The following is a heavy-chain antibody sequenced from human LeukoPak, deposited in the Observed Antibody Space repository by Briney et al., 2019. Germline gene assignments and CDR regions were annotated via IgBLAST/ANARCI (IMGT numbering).Heavy chain of an antibody. CDR1: GGSISSYY. D-gene: IGHD3-9*01. CDR3: ARGMVDILPLYYYYGMDV. CDR2: IYYSGST. Sequence: SETLSLTCTVSGGSISSYYWSWIRQPPGKGLEWIGYIYYSGSTNYNPSLKSRVTISVDTSKNQFSLKLSSVTAADTAVYCCARGMVDILPLYYYYGMDVWGQGTTVTVSS. V-gene: IGHV4-59*01. J-gene: IGHJ6*02.